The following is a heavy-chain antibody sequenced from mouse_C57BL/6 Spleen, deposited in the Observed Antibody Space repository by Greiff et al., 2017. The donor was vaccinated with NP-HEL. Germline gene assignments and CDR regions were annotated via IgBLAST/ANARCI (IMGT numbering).Heavy chain of an antibody. CDR1: GFTFSDYG. J-gene: IGHJ1*03. Sequence: EVQLVESGGGLVKPGGSLKLSCAASGFTFSDYGMHWVRQAPEKGLEWVAYISSGSSTIYYADTVKGRFTISRDNAKNTLFLQMTSLRSEDTAMYYCATTVVATRFWYFDVWGTGTTVTVSS. D-gene: IGHD1-1*01. V-gene: IGHV5-17*01. CDR2: ISSGSSTI. CDR3: ATTVVATRFWYFDV.